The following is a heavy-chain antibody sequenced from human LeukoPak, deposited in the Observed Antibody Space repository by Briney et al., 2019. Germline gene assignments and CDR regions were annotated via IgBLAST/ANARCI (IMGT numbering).Heavy chain of an antibody. Sequence: GGSLRPSCAASGFTSSSYAMSWVRQAPGKGLVWVARINGDWWSVSYADSVKGRFTLSRENAKHTLYLQMDSLRPEDTAVYYCTSLGGLDYWGEGTLVTVSS. CDR1: GFTSSSYA. D-gene: IGHD1-26*01. CDR3: TSLGGLDY. V-gene: IGHV3-74*01. J-gene: IGHJ4*02. CDR2: INGDWWSV.